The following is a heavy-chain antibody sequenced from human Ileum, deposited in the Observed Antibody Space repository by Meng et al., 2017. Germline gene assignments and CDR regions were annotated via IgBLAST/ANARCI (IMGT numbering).Heavy chain of an antibody. Sequence: QVQLQGSGPGLVKPSGTLSLPCTVSGASIIGVNWWTWVRQTPGKGLEWIGEIHHSGSTNSIPSLKSRVTLSVDKSKNQFSLSMTSVTAADTAVYYCARGTGDIRVGFDYWGQGTLVTVSS. CDR1: GASIIGVNW. J-gene: IGHJ4*02. D-gene: IGHD7-27*01. CDR2: IHHSGST. V-gene: IGHV4-4*02. CDR3: ARGTGDIRVGFDY.